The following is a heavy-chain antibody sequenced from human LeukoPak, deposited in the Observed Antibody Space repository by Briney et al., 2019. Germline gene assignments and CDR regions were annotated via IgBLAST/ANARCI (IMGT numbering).Heavy chain of an antibody. CDR1: GYTFTTYY. CDR2: INPSGGST. D-gene: IGHD1/OR15-1a*01. Sequence: ASVKVSCKASGYTFTTYYIHWVRQAPGQGLEWMGIINPSGGSTSYAQNFQGRVSMIRDTSTSTAYMELSSLKSEDTAVYYCARGGGDEQLDYWGQGTLVTVSS. J-gene: IGHJ4*02. CDR3: ARGGGDEQLDY. V-gene: IGHV1-46*01.